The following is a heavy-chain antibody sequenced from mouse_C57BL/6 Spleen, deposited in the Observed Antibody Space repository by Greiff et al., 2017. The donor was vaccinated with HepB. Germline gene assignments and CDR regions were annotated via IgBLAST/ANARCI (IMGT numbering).Heavy chain of an antibody. CDR1: GYTFTSYW. Sequence: QVQLKQPGAELVMPGASVKLSCKASGYTFTSYWMHWVKQRPGQGLEWIGEIDPSDSYTNYNQKFKGKSTLTVDKSSSTAYMQLSSLTSEDSAVYYCARPAQATLGFAYWGQGTLVTVSA. J-gene: IGHJ3*01. D-gene: IGHD3-2*02. V-gene: IGHV1-69*01. CDR3: ARPAQATLGFAY. CDR2: IDPSDSYT.